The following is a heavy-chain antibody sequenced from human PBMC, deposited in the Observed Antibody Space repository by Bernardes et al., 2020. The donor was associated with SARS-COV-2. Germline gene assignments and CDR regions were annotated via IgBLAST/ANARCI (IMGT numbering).Heavy chain of an antibody. CDR1: GGSVSSGSYY. J-gene: IGHJ6*02. D-gene: IGHD2-15*01. CDR2: IYYSGST. CDR3: ARGGGLPLYYYYGMDV. V-gene: IGHV4-61*01. Sequence: SETLSLTCTVSGGSVSSGSYYWSWIRQPPGKGLEWIGYIYYSGSTNYNPSLKSRVTISVDTSKNQFSLKLSSVTAADTAVYYCARGGGLPLYYYYGMDVWGQGTTVTVSS.